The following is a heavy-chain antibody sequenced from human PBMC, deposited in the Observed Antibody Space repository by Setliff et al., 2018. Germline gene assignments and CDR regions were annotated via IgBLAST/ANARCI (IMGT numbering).Heavy chain of an antibody. Sequence: ASVKVSCKASGYTFTSYAMNWVRQAPGQGLEWMGWISAYNGNTKFVQKFQGRVTMTTDTSTSTAYMELRSLRSDDTAVYYCARDSRGYSYGPYYYGMDVWGQGTTVTVSS. D-gene: IGHD5-18*01. J-gene: IGHJ6*02. CDR2: ISAYNGNT. CDR1: GYTFTSYA. V-gene: IGHV1-18*01. CDR3: ARDSRGYSYGPYYYGMDV.